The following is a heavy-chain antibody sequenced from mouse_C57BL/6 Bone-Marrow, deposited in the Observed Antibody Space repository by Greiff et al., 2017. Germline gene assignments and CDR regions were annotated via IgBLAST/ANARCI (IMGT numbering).Heavy chain of an antibody. Sequence: KQRTGQGLEWIGEIYPRSGNTYYNEKFKGKATLTADKSSSTAYMELRSLTSEDSAVYFCARGDYYGSSYYAMDYWGQGTSVTVSS. D-gene: IGHD1-1*01. CDR3: ARGDYYGSSYYAMDY. J-gene: IGHJ4*01. CDR2: IYPRSGNT. V-gene: IGHV1-81*01.